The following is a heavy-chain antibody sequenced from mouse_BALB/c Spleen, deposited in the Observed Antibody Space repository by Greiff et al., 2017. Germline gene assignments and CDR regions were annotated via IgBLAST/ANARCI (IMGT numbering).Heavy chain of an antibody. D-gene: IGHD2-4*01. Sequence: EVKLVESGGGLVQPGGSLKLSCAASGFTFSSYGMSWVRQTPDKRLELVATINSNGGSTYYPDSVKGRFTISRDNAKNTLYLQMSSLKSEDTAMYYCARDSMITTGFAYWGQGTLVTVSA. J-gene: IGHJ3*01. CDR1: GFTFSSYG. CDR3: ARDSMITTGFAY. V-gene: IGHV5-6-3*01. CDR2: INSNGGST.